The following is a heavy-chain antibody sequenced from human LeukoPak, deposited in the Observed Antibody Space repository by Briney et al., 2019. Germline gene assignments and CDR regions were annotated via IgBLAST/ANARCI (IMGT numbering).Heavy chain of an antibody. CDR2: IWYDGSSK. CDR1: GFTFSSSG. CDR3: ARDDGGDWNYDH. J-gene: IGHJ5*02. V-gene: IGHV3-33*01. Sequence: GGSLRLSCAASGFTFSSSGMHWVRQAPGKGLEWVAVIWYDGSSKYYADSVKGRFTISRDNSKNTLYLQMNSLRAEDTAVYFCARDDGGDWNYDHWGQGTLVTVSS. D-gene: IGHD1-7*01.